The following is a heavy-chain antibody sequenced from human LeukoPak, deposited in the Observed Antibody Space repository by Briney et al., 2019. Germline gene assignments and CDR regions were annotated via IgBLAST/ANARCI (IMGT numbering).Heavy chain of an antibody. V-gene: IGHV3-30*04. D-gene: IGHD3-22*01. Sequence: GGSLRLSCAASGLTASHNVNNAMSWVRHAPGKGLEWVAVISYDGSNKYYADSVKGRFTISRDNSRNTLYLQMNSLRAEDTAVYYCARDCHDSSGYYRRWWWFDPWGQGTLVTVSS. J-gene: IGHJ5*02. CDR3: ARDCHDSSGYYRRWWWFDP. CDR2: ISYDGSNK. CDR1: GLTASHNVNNA.